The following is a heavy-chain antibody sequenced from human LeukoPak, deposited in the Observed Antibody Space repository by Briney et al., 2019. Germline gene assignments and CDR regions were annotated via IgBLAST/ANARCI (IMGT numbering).Heavy chain of an antibody. V-gene: IGHV4-34*01. CDR3: ARVGSTPAKFDY. CDR2: ITQSGYT. Sequence: SETLSLTCAVYGGSFGRYSWSWIRQSPGKGLGYIGEITQSGYTKYNPSVKSRATISVDASKNQFSLNLTSVTAADTALYYCARVGSTPAKFDYWGQGTLVTVSS. CDR1: GGSFGRYS. J-gene: IGHJ4*02. D-gene: IGHD1-14*01.